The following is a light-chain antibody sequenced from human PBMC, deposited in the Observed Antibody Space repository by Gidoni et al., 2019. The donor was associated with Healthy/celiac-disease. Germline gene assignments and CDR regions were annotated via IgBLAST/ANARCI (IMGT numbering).Light chain of an antibody. CDR1: SSDVGGYNY. J-gene: IGLJ1*01. CDR3: CSYAGSYTYV. Sequence: QSSLTHPRAVSGAPAQSVTISCTGTSSDVGGYNYVSWYQQHPGKAPNLMIYDVSKRPSGVPDRFSGSKSGNTASLTISGLQAEDEADYYCCSYAGSYTYVFGTGTKVTVL. V-gene: IGLV2-11*01. CDR2: DVS.